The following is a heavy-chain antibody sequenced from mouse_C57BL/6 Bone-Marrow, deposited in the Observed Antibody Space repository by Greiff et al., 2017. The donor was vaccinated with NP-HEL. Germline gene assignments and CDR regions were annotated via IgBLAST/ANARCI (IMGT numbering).Heavy chain of an antibody. CDR3: ARDYYGSFFAY. Sequence: VQLQESGAELVKPGASVKLSCKASGYTFTSYWMHWVKQRPGQGLEWIGMIHPNSGSTNYNEKFKSKATLTVDKSSSTAYMQLSSLTSEDSAVYYCARDYYGSFFAYWGQGTLVTVSA. CDR2: IHPNSGST. J-gene: IGHJ3*01. CDR1: GYTFTSYW. V-gene: IGHV1-64*01. D-gene: IGHD1-1*01.